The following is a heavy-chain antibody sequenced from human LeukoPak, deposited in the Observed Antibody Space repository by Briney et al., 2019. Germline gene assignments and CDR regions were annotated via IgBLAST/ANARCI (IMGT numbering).Heavy chain of an antibody. D-gene: IGHD3-10*01. J-gene: IGHJ4*01. V-gene: IGHV4-30-4*01. CDR3: ARVLLRVPQFDY. CDR2: IYYSGST. CDR1: GGSISSGDYY. Sequence: PSQTLSLTCTVSGGSISSGDYYWSWIRQPPGKGLEWIGYIYYSGSTYYNPSLKSRVTISVDTSKNQFSLKLSSVTAADTAVYYCARVLLRVPQFDYWGQGTLVTVSS.